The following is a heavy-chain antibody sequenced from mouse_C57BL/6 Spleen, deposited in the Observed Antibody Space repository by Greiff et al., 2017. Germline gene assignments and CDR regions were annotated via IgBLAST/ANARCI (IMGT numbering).Heavy chain of an antibody. D-gene: IGHD1-1*01. Sequence: VQLQQSGAELVMPGASVKLSCKASGYTFTSYWMHWVKQRPGQGLEWIGEIDPSDSYTNYNQKFKGKSTLTVDKSSSTAYMQLSSLTSEDSAVYYCARVPYYYGSSYWYFDVWGTGTTVTVSS. V-gene: IGHV1-69*01. CDR3: ARVPYYYGSSYWYFDV. CDR2: IDPSDSYT. CDR1: GYTFTSYW. J-gene: IGHJ1*03.